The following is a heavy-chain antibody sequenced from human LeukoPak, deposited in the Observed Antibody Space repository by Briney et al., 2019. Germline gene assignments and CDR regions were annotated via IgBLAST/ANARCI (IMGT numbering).Heavy chain of an antibody. CDR3: ARRDITMVRGIIKPFDY. Sequence: GEPLKISFKGSGYSFTTYWINWVRQMPGKGLEWMGKIDPSDSYATYSPSFQGHVSISADQSISTAYLQWSSLKASDTAMYYCARRDITMVRGIIKPFDYWGQGTLVTVSS. V-gene: IGHV5-10-1*01. CDR2: IDPSDSYA. D-gene: IGHD3-10*01. CDR1: GYSFTTYW. J-gene: IGHJ4*02.